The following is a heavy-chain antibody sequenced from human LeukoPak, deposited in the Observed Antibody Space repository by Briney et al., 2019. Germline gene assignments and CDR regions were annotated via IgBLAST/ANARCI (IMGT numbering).Heavy chain of an antibody. Sequence: SETLSLTCTVSGGSISSYYWSWIRQPPAEGLQWIGYIYYSGSTYYNPSLKSRVTISVDTSENQFSLKLSSVTAADTAVYYCARRLQSFFDFWGRGTLVTVSS. V-gene: IGHV4-59*01. CDR1: GGSISSYY. CDR2: IYYSGST. D-gene: IGHD4-11*01. CDR3: ARRLQSFFDF. J-gene: IGHJ4*02.